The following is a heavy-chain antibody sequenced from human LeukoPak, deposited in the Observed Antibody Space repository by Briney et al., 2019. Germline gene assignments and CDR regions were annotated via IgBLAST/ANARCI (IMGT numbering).Heavy chain of an antibody. CDR3: ARVITMIVVAPPGY. CDR1: GYTFTSYD. V-gene: IGHV1-2*02. Sequence: ASVKVSCKASGYTFTSYDINWVRQAPGQGLEWMGWINPNSGGTNYAQKFQGRVTMTRDTSISTAYMELSRLRSDDTAVYYCARVITMIVVAPPGYWGQGTLVTVSS. D-gene: IGHD3-22*01. J-gene: IGHJ4*02. CDR2: INPNSGGT.